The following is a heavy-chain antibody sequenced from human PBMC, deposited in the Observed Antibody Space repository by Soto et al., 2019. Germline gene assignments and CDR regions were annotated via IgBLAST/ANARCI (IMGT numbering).Heavy chain of an antibody. V-gene: IGHV1-18*01. D-gene: IGHD3-10*01. CDR1: GYTFTSYG. J-gene: IGHJ4*02. CDR3: ARVGLKLLWFGEFSAY. CDR2: ISAYNGNT. Sequence: ASVKVSCKASGYTFTSYGISWVRQAPGQGLEWMGWISAYNGNTNYAQKLQGRVTMTTDTSTSTAYMELRSQRSDDTAVYYCARVGLKLLWFGEFSAYWGQATLVTVSS.